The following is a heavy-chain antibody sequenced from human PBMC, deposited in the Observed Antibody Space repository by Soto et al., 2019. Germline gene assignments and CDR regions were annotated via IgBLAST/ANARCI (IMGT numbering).Heavy chain of an antibody. D-gene: IGHD6-13*01. J-gene: IGHJ6*02. V-gene: IGHV1-69*08. CDR3: AREAAAGNYYYYGMDV. CDR2: IIPILGMA. Sequence: QVQLVQSGAEVKKPGSSVKVSCKASGGTFSSYTISWVRQAPGQGLEWMGRIIPILGMANYAQKFQGRVTITADKSTSTAYMELSSLRSEDTAVYYCAREAAAGNYYYYGMDVWGQGTTVTVSS. CDR1: GGTFSSYT.